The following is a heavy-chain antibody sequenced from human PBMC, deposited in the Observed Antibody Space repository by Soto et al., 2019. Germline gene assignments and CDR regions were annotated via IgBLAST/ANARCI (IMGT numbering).Heavy chain of an antibody. CDR3: TKASYKGY. J-gene: IGHJ4*02. V-gene: IGHV3-15*07. CDR2: IKTKAQGETK. Sequence: PGGSLKLSCATSDFIFTDAWMNWVRQAPGKGLEWVGRIKTKAQGETKDYAAPVKGRFTISRDDSRNTLHLQMTSLRTEDTALYYCTKASYKGYWGQGGRVTVSS. CDR1: DFIFTDAW. D-gene: IGHD1-1*01.